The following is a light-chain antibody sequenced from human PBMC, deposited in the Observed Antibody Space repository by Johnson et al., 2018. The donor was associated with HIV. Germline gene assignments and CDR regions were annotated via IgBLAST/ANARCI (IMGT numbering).Light chain of an antibody. CDR2: ENN. CDR1: SSNIGNNY. Sequence: QSVLTQPPSVSAAPGQKVTISCSGSSSNIGNNYVSWYQQLPGTAPKLLIYENNNRPPRIPARSSGPKSGTSATLGITGLQTGDEADYYCATWDTGLSAGVFGTGTKVTVL. V-gene: IGLV1-51*02. J-gene: IGLJ1*01. CDR3: ATWDTGLSAGV.